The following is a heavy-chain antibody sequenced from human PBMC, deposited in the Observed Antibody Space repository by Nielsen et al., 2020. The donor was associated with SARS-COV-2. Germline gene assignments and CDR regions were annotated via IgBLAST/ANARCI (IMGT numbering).Heavy chain of an antibody. CDR2: ISYDGSNK. D-gene: IGHD2-2*01. Sequence: WIRQPPGKGLEWVAVISYDGSNKYYADSVKGRFTISRDNSKNTLYLQMNSLRAEDTAVYYCVKLPYCSSTSCYLNAFDIWGQGTMVTVSS. J-gene: IGHJ3*02. CDR3: VKLPYCSSTSCYLNAFDI. V-gene: IGHV3-30*18.